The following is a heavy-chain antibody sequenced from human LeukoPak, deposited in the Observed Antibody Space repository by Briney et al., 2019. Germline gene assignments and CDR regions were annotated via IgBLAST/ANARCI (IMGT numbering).Heavy chain of an antibody. D-gene: IGHD3-10*01. CDR1: GGSFSSYF. CDR3: ARATKKAAYSVSGKYYMDV. CDR2: ISHDGTT. J-gene: IGHJ6*03. Sequence: SETLSLTCAAYGGSFSSYFWTWIRQSPGKGLEWIGEISHDGTTNYNPSLKSRVTISVETSNNQFSLRVSSASAADTAVYYCARATKKAAYSVSGKYYMDVWGKGTTATVSS. V-gene: IGHV4-34*01.